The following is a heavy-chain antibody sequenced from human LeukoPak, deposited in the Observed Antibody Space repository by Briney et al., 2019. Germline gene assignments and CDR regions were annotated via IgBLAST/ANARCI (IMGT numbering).Heavy chain of an antibody. J-gene: IGHJ4*02. D-gene: IGHD2-15*01. CDR3: ARDIVVVVAARFDY. Sequence: ASVKVSCKASGYTFTSHGISWVRQAPGQGLEWMGWISAYNGNTNYAQKLQGRVTMTTDTSTSTAYMELRSLRSDDTAVYYCARDIVVVVAARFDYWGQGTLVTVSS. CDR1: GYTFTSHG. V-gene: IGHV1-18*04. CDR2: ISAYNGNT.